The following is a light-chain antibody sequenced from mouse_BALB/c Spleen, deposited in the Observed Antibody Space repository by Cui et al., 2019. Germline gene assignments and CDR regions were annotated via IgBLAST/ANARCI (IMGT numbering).Light chain of an antibody. CDR2: DTS. J-gene: IGKJ5*01. CDR3: QQWSSNPPT. Sequence: QIVLTQSPAIMSASPGEKVTMTCSASSSVSYMHWYQQKSGTSPKRWIYDTSKLACGVPARFSGSGSGTSYSLTISSMEAKDAATYYCQQWSSNPPTFGAGTKLELK. CDR1: SSVSY. V-gene: IGKV4-59*01.